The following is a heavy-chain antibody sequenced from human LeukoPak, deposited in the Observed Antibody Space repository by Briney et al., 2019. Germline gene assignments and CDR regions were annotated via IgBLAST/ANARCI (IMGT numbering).Heavy chain of an antibody. CDR1: GFTFSSYW. D-gene: IGHD1-26*01. CDR3: ARDKIVGATNFDN. V-gene: IGHV3-7*03. J-gene: IGHJ4*02. CDR2: IKQDESEK. Sequence: GGSLRLSCAASGFTFSSYWMSWVRQAPGKGPEWVANIKQDESEKYYVGSVKGRFTISRDNAKNSLYLQMNSLRAEDTAVYYCARDKIVGATNFDNWGQGTLVTVSS.